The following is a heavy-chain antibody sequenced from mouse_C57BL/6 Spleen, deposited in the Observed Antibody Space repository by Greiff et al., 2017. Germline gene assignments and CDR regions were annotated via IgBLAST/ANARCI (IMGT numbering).Heavy chain of an antibody. V-gene: IGHV1-19*01. J-gene: IGHJ4*01. CDR1: GYTFTDYY. Sequence: VQLQQSGPVLVKPGASVKMSCKASGYTFTDYYMNWVKQSHGKSLEWIGVINPYNGGTSYNQKFKGTATLTVDKSSSTAYMELNSLTSEDSAVYYCARDYYGSSPYYAMDYWGQGTSVTVSS. CDR2: INPYNGGT. D-gene: IGHD1-1*01. CDR3: ARDYYGSSPYYAMDY.